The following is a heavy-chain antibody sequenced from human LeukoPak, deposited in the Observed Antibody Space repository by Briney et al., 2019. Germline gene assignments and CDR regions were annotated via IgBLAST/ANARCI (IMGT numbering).Heavy chain of an antibody. Sequence: SQTLSLTCDISRDTVSSNSAAWNWIRQSPSRGLEGLGSKYYRSKWYYDYAVSVKSRITISPDTSKNQFSLQLNSVTADAAAVYYCARGFALDFWGQGTMVTVSS. V-gene: IGHV6-1*01. J-gene: IGHJ3*01. CDR1: RDTVSSNSAA. CDR2: KYYRSKWYY. CDR3: ARGFALDF.